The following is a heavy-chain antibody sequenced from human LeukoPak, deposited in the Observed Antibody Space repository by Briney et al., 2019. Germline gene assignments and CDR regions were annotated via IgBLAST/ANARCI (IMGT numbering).Heavy chain of an antibody. CDR2: INSDGSRT. Sequence: PGGSLRLSCAASGFTFSNYWMHWVRQAPGKGLVWVSRINSDGSRTTYADSVKGRFTISRDNAKNTLYLQMNSLRAEDTAVYYCAKDLLSTLQYDFWSGPQDYWGQGTLVTVSS. CDR1: GFTFSNYW. J-gene: IGHJ4*02. V-gene: IGHV3-74*01. CDR3: AKDLLSTLQYDFWSGPQDY. D-gene: IGHD3-3*01.